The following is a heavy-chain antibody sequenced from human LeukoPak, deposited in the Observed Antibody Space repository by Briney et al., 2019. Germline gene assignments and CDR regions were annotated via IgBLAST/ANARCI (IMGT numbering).Heavy chain of an antibody. Sequence: PSETLSLTCTISGGSVSDYYWSWIRQSPGKGLEWIGYIYYTGSTTYNPSLKSRVTISADTSKNQFSLKLSSVTAADTAVYYCARQAVYYYYYMDVWGKGTTVTISS. J-gene: IGHJ6*03. CDR1: GGSVSDYY. D-gene: IGHD6-19*01. CDR3: ARQAVYYYYYMDV. CDR2: IYYTGST. V-gene: IGHV4-59*08.